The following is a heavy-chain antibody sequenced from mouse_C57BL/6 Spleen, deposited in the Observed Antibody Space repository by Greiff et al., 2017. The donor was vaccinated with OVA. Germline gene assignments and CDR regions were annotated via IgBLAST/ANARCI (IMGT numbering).Heavy chain of an antibody. J-gene: IGHJ2*01. CDR2: IHPYGGST. CDR1: GYTFTSYW. Sequence: QVQLQQPGAELVKPGASVKLSCKASGYTFTSYWMPWVKQRPGQGLEWIGMIHPYGGSTNYNEKFKSKATLTVDNSSSTAYMQLSSLTSEDTAVYYCARSPKWAFDYWGQGTTLTVSS. D-gene: IGHD1-3*01. CDR3: ARSPKWAFDY. V-gene: IGHV1-64*01.